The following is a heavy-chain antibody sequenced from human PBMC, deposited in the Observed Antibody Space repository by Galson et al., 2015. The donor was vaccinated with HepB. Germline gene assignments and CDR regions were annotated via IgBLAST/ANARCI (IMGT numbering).Heavy chain of an antibody. J-gene: IGHJ4*02. CDR2: ISAYNGNT. V-gene: IGHV1-18*01. D-gene: IGHD4-17*01. CDR1: GYTFTSYG. Sequence: SVKVSCKASGYTFTSYGISWVRQAPGQGLEWMGWISAYNGNTNYAQKLQGRVTMTTDTSTSTAYMELRSLRSDDTAVYYCARSGDYGDYSYYFDYWGQGTLVTVSS. CDR3: ARSGDYGDYSYYFDY.